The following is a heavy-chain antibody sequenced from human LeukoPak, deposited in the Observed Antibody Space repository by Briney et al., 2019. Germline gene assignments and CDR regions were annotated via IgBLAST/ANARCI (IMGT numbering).Heavy chain of an antibody. V-gene: IGHV3-74*01. CDR3: ARAGGYSYGRRGVDY. CDR1: GFTFSNYW. J-gene: IGHJ4*02. Sequence: TGGSLRLSCAASGFTFSNYWMHWVRQAPGKGLVWVSRINSDGSSTSYADSVKGRFTISRDNAKNTLYLQMNSLRAEDTAVYYCARAGGYSYGRRGVDYWGQGTLVTVSS. CDR2: INSDGSST. D-gene: IGHD5-18*01.